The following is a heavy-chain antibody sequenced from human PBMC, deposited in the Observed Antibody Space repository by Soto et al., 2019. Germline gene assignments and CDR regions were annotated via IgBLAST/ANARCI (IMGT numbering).Heavy chain of an antibody. CDR1: GFTFSSYS. Sequence: PGWSLRLSCAASGFTFSSYSMNWVRQAPGKGLEWVSSISSSSSYIYYADSVKGRFTISRDNAKNSLYLQMNSLRAEDTAVYYCARSAAQPYNWFDPWGQGTLVTVSS. J-gene: IGHJ5*02. D-gene: IGHD6-6*01. CDR2: ISSSSSYI. CDR3: ARSAAQPYNWFDP. V-gene: IGHV3-21*01.